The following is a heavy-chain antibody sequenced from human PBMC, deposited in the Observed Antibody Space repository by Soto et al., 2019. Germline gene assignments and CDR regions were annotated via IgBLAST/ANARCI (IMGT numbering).Heavy chain of an antibody. CDR1: GGTFSSYT. D-gene: IGHD5-12*01. CDR2: SIPILGIA. J-gene: IGHJ4*02. Sequence: QVQLVQSGAEVKKPGSSVKVSCKASGGTFSSYTISWVRQAPGQGLEWMGRSIPILGIANYAQKFQGRVTITADKSTSTAYMELSSLRSEDTAVYYCAIRYDYGDYWGQGTLVTVSS. V-gene: IGHV1-69*02. CDR3: AIRYDYGDY.